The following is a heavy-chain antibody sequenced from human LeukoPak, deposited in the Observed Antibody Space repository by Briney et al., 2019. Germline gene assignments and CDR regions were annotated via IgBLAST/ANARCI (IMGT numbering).Heavy chain of an antibody. J-gene: IGHJ5*02. CDR3: ARDGAAAGRNWFDP. Sequence: GASVKVSCKASGYTFTSYGISWVGQAPGQGLEWMGWISAYNGNTNYAQKLQGRVTMTTDTSTSTAYMELRSLRSDDTAVYYCARDGAAAGRNWFDPWGQGTLVTVSS. D-gene: IGHD6-13*01. V-gene: IGHV1-18*01. CDR1: GYTFTSYG. CDR2: ISAYNGNT.